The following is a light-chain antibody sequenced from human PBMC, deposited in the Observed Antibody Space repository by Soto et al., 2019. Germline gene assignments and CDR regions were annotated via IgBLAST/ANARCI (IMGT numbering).Light chain of an antibody. CDR2: DAS. CDR1: QSVGTS. Sequence: EIVLTQSPATLSLFPGERATLSCRASQSVGTSLAWHQKKPGQAPRLLIYDASVRATGIPVRFSGSGSGTDFTLTISSLEPEDFAVYYCQQRSKWPPTFGQGTKVETK. J-gene: IGKJ1*01. V-gene: IGKV3-11*01. CDR3: QQRSKWPPT.